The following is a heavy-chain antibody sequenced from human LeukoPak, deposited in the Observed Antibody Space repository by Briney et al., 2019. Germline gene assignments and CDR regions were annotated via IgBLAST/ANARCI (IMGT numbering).Heavy chain of an antibody. V-gene: IGHV3-33*01. CDR3: ARPVDYYDILTGFDF. Sequence: GGSLRLSCAASGFTFGTYGMHWVRQAPGEGLEWVALIRYDGSNKYYEDSVKGRFTISRDNSKNTLYLQMNSLRAEDTAVYYCARPVDYYDILTGFDFWGQGTLVTVSS. J-gene: IGHJ4*02. D-gene: IGHD3-9*01. CDR2: IRYDGSNK. CDR1: GFTFGTYG.